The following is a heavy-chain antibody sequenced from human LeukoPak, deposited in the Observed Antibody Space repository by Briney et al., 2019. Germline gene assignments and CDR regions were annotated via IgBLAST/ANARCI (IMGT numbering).Heavy chain of an antibody. D-gene: IGHD3-9*01. CDR1: GFTFSSYG. CDR2: IWYDGSNK. V-gene: IGHV3-33*01. Sequence: GGSLRLSCAASGFTFSSYGMHWVRQAPGKGLEWVAVIWYDGSNKYYADSVKGRFTISRDNSKNTLYLQMNSLRAEDTAVYYCARGHYDILTGYHSPYLDYWGQGTLVTVSS. CDR3: ARGHYDILTGYHSPYLDY. J-gene: IGHJ4*02.